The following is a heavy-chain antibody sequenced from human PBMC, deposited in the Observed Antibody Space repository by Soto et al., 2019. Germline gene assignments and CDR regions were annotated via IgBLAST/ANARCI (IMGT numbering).Heavy chain of an antibody. J-gene: IGHJ5*02. D-gene: IGHD4-17*01. CDR1: GFSLTTSGVG. CDR2: IYWDDDK. CDR3: AHMTLTVACWFDP. V-gene: IGHV2-5*02. Sequence: QITLKESGPTLVKPTQTLTLTCTFSGFSLTTSGVGVGWIRQPPGKALEWLALIYWDDDKRYSPSLKSRLTITKDTSKNQVFLTVTHIDPADTATYFGAHMTLTVACWFDPLRQGTLLTLPS.